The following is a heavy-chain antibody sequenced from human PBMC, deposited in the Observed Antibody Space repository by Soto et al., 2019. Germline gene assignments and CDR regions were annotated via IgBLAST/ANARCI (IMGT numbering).Heavy chain of an antibody. CDR2: INHSGST. Sequence: QVQLQQWGAGLLKPSETLSLTCAVYGGSFSGYYWSWIRQPPGKGLEWIGEINHSGSTNYNPSLKSRVTISVDTSKNQFSLKLSSVTAADTAVYYCARGPYYYGSGAYYMDVWGKGTTVTVSS. D-gene: IGHD3-10*01. CDR3: ARGPYYYGSGAYYMDV. CDR1: GGSFSGYY. J-gene: IGHJ6*03. V-gene: IGHV4-34*01.